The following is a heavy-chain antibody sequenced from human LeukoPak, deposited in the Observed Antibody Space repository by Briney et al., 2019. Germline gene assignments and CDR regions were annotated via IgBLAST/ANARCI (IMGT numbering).Heavy chain of an antibody. Sequence: SETLSLTCTVSGGSISSYYWSWIRQPPGKGLEWIGYIYTSGSTNYNPSLKSRVTISVDTSKNQFSLKLSSVTAADTAVYYCARDGSGVVASHFDYWGQGTLVTVSS. V-gene: IGHV4-4*09. CDR1: GGSISSYY. CDR3: ARDGSGVVASHFDY. CDR2: IYTSGST. D-gene: IGHD2-21*01. J-gene: IGHJ4*02.